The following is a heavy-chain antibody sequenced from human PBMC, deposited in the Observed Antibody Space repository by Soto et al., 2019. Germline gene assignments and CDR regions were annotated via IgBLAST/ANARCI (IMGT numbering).Heavy chain of an antibody. CDR2: ISSSSSYI. Sequence: GGSLRLSCAASGFTFSSYSMNWVRQAPGKGLEWVSSISSSSSYIYYADSVKGRFTISRDNAKNSLYLQMNSLRAEDTAVYYCARDRSMVRGVISLYYFDYWGQGTLVTVSS. CDR1: GFTFSSYS. J-gene: IGHJ4*02. CDR3: ARDRSMVRGVISLYYFDY. V-gene: IGHV3-21*01. D-gene: IGHD3-10*01.